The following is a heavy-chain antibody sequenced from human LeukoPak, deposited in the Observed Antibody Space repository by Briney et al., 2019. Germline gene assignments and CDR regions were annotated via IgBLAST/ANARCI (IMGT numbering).Heavy chain of an antibody. V-gene: IGHV4-39*01. J-gene: IGHJ5*02. CDR1: GGPISSSSYY. D-gene: IGHD6-13*01. Sequence: PSETLSLTCTVSGGPISSSSYYWGWIRQPPGKGLEWIGNNYYSGITYYNPSLKSRVTVSVDTSKNQFSLKLSSVTAADTAVYFCARHPPYSSSWFPFDPWGQGTLVTVSS. CDR3: ARHPPYSSSWFPFDP. CDR2: NYYSGIT.